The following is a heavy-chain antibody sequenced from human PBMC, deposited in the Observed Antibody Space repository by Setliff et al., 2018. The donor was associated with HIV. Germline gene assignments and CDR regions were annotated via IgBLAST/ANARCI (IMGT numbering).Heavy chain of an antibody. CDR2: IYPGDSDT. D-gene: IGHD2-21*01. J-gene: IGHJ6*03. CDR1: GYSLISYW. V-gene: IGHV5-51*01. CDR3: ARAPRSPLRWRDNLLSSSSFFMDV. Sequence: GESLKISCKGSGYSLISYWIGWVRQMPGKGLEWMGIIYPGDSDTRYSPSFQGQVTFSADKSISAVYLQWDSLKASDSAIYYCARAPRSPLRWRDNLLSSSSFFMDVWGKGTTVTVSS.